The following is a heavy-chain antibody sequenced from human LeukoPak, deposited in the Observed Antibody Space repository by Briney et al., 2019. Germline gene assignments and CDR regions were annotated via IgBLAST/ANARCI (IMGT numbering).Heavy chain of an antibody. CDR3: ARTDSSGYYYRY. D-gene: IGHD3-22*01. Sequence: SATLSLTCTVSGGSISSDYWSWIRQPPGKGLEWGGDIYYSGSTHYTPSLKSRDTISVYTSTNQFSLKLSSLSPAHTAVYFCARTDSSGYYYRYWGQGTLVTVSS. CDR1: GGSISSDY. J-gene: IGHJ4*02. V-gene: IGHV4-59*01. CDR2: IYYSGST.